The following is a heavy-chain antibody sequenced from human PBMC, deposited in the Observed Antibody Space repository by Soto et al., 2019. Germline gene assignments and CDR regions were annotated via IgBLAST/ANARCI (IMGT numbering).Heavy chain of an antibody. V-gene: IGHV1-69*06. Sequence: GASVKVSCKASGGTLSSYAISWVRQAPGQGLEWMGGIIPIFGTANYAQKFQGRVTITADKSTSTAYMELSSLRSEDTAVYYCARNFHCSGGSCYYFQHWGQGTLVTVSS. D-gene: IGHD2-15*01. CDR3: ARNFHCSGGSCYYFQH. J-gene: IGHJ1*01. CDR1: GGTLSSYA. CDR2: IIPIFGTA.